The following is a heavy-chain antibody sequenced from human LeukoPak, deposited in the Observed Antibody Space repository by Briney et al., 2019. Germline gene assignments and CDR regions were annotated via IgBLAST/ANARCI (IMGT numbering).Heavy chain of an antibody. Sequence: GGSLRLSCAASGFTFDDYAMHWVRQAPGKGLEWVSGISWNSGSIGYADSVKGRFTISRDNAKNSLYLQMNSLRAEDTAVYYCAREGIRFLEWLLGGGAFDYWGQGTLVTVSS. CDR1: GFTFDDYA. D-gene: IGHD3-3*01. J-gene: IGHJ4*02. CDR3: AREGIRFLEWLLGGGAFDY. CDR2: ISWNSGSI. V-gene: IGHV3-9*01.